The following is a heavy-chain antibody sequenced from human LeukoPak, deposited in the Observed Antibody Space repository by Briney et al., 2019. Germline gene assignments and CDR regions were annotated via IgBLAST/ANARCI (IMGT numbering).Heavy chain of an antibody. CDR3: ARDMWGTFDY. CDR1: GFTFSVFW. J-gene: IGHJ4*02. V-gene: IGHV3-74*01. CDR2: INPDGSTT. Sequence: PGGSLRLSCAASGFTFSVFWMHWVRQTPGTGPVWVSRINPDGSTTTYVDSVKGRLTISRDNAKNTLYLQISSLRAEDTAVYYCARDMWGTFDYWGQGTLVTVSS. D-gene: IGHD7-27*01.